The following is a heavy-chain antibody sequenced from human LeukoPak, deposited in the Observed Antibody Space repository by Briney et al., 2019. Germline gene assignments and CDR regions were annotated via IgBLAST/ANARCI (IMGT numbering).Heavy chain of an antibody. V-gene: IGHV4-31*03. Sequence: PSETLSLTCTVSGGSVRSGGYCLNWIRQHPGEGLEWIGFIYDSGNAYYNPSYNPSLKSRVTISVDTSENQFSLKLTSVTAADTAVYCCARVDTAMAIDYWGQGTLVTVSS. CDR3: ARVDTAMAIDY. CDR2: IYDSGNA. D-gene: IGHD5-18*01. CDR1: GGSVRSGGYC. J-gene: IGHJ4*02.